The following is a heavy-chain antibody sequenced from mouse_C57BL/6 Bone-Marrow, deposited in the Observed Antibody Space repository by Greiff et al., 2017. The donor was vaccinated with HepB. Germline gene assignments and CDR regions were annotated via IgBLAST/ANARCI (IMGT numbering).Heavy chain of an antibody. D-gene: IGHD4-1*01. J-gene: IGHJ2*01. CDR2: IYPGSGNT. CDR1: GYTFTDYY. Sequence: QVQLQQSGAELVRPGASVKLSCKASGYTFTDYYINWVKQRPGQGLEWIARIYPGSGNTYYNEKFKGKATLTAEKSSSTAYMQLSSLTSEDSAVYFCARGGWDPYYFDYWGQGTTLTVSS. V-gene: IGHV1-76*01. CDR3: ARGGWDPYYFDY.